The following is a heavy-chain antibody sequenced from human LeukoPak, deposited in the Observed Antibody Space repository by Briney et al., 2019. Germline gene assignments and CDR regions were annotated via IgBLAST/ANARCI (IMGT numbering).Heavy chain of an antibody. CDR1: GGSISSSSYY. CDR2: IYYSRST. Sequence: SETLSLTCTVSGGSISSSSYYWGWIRQPPGKGLEWIGSIYYSRSTYYNPSLKSRVTISVDTSKNQFSLKLSSVTAADTAVYYCARPQGSYGWENAFDIWGQGTMVTVSS. V-gene: IGHV4-39*01. J-gene: IGHJ3*02. D-gene: IGHD5-18*01. CDR3: ARPQGSYGWENAFDI.